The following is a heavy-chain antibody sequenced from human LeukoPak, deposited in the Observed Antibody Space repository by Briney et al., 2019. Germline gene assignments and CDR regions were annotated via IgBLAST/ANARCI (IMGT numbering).Heavy chain of an antibody. J-gene: IGHJ4*02. CDR3: AKGTCSSTSCSPGVY. CDR2: ISWNSGSI. Sequence: GGSLRLSCAASGFTFDDYAMHWVRQAPGKGLEWVSGISWNSGSIGYADSVKGRFTISRDNAKNSLYLQMNSLRAEDTALYYCAKGTCSSTSCSPGVYWGQGTLVTVSS. D-gene: IGHD2-2*01. CDR1: GFTFDDYA. V-gene: IGHV3-9*01.